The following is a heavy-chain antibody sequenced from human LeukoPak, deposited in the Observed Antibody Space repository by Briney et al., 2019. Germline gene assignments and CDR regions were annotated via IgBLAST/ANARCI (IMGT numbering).Heavy chain of an antibody. V-gene: IGHV4-4*07. Sequence: KASETLSLTCTVSGGSISSYYWSWIRQPAGKGLKWIGRIYTSGSTNYNPSLKSRVTISVDKSKNQFSLKLSSVTAADTAVYYCARGFGVVPYDAFDIWGQGTMVTVSS. J-gene: IGHJ3*02. CDR2: IYTSGST. CDR3: ARGFGVVPYDAFDI. D-gene: IGHD3-3*01. CDR1: GGSISSYY.